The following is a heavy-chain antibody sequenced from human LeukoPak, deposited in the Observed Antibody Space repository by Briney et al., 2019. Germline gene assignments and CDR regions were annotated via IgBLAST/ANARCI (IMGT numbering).Heavy chain of an antibody. Sequence: GGSLRLSCAVSGFTFSSYTMNWIRQVPGKGLEWVSYIGGSGSPIYYADSVKGRFTISRDNAKNSLYLQLNSLRAEDTAVYYCARDRDYSFDYWGQGTLVTVSS. CDR2: IGGSGSPI. CDR3: ARDRDYSFDY. D-gene: IGHD4-11*01. CDR1: GFTFSSYT. J-gene: IGHJ4*02. V-gene: IGHV3-48*01.